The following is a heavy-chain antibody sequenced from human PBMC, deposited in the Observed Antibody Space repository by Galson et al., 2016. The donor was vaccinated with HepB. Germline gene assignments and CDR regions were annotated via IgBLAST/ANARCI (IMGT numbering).Heavy chain of an antibody. CDR1: GFSFTGYS. CDR2: ISSSSSYI. Sequence: SLRLSCAASGFSFTGYSMNWVRQAPGKGLECVSSISSSSSYIYYGESVKGRFTISRDNAKNSLYLQMNSLRAEDTAVYYCAREGGGNFPHYHEAFDIWGQGTMVTVSS. V-gene: IGHV3-21*01. D-gene: IGHD4-23*01. J-gene: IGHJ3*02. CDR3: AREGGGNFPHYHEAFDI.